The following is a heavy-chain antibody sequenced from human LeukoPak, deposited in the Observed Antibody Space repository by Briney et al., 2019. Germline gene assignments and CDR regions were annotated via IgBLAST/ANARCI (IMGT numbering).Heavy chain of an antibody. D-gene: IGHD3-22*01. CDR2: ISSSGTNI. CDR3: ARESDSYDSSGYLDFDY. V-gene: IGHV3-48*03. Sequence: GGSLRRSCAASGFTFSSHEMNWVGQAPGKGLEWGSYISSSGTNIYYADSVKGRFSISRDNANNLLYLQMNSLRAEDTAVYYCARESDSYDSSGYLDFDYWGQGTLVTVSS. CDR1: GFTFSSHE. J-gene: IGHJ4*02.